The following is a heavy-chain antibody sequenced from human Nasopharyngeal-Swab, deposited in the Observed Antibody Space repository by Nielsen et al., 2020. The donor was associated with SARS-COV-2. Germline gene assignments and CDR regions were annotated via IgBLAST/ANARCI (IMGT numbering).Heavy chain of an antibody. CDR2: IYYSGST. CDR3: ARSEAEDYSSSWYDY. Sequence: RQAQGKGLEWIGSIYYSGSTYYNPSLKSRVTISVDTSKNQFSLKLSSVAAADTAVYYCARSEAEDYSSSWYDYWGRGTLVTVSS. V-gene: IGHV4-39*01. J-gene: IGHJ4*02. D-gene: IGHD6-13*01.